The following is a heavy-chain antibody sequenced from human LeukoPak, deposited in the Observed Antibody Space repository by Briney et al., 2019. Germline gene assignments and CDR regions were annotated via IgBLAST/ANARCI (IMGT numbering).Heavy chain of an antibody. D-gene: IGHD6-19*01. CDR1: GFIFRNYA. V-gene: IGHV3-23*01. J-gene: IGHJ4*02. CDR3: AKAGIGVVGYFDY. Sequence: RGSLRLSCAASGFIFRNYAMHWVRQAPGKGLEWVSTIRGSGGGTYYADSVKGRFTISRDNSKNTLYLQMNSLRDEDTALYYCAKAGIGVVGYFDYWGQGTLVTVSS. CDR2: IRGSGGGT.